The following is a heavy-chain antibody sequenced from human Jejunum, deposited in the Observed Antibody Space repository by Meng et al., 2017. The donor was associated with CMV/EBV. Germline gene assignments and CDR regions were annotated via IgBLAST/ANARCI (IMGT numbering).Heavy chain of an antibody. J-gene: IGHJ4*02. Sequence: QVQLVQSGPDVKKPGASVKVSCKASCYTFTNHGITWVRQAPGQGLEWMGWISLYNGNTNYAPKFQGRVTMTTDTSTSTAYMELRSLRNDDTAVYYCTKGRTVVVIPTGDFDSWGQGTLVTVSS. CDR2: ISLYNGNT. V-gene: IGHV1-18*01. CDR1: CYTFTNHG. CDR3: TKGRTVVVIPTGDFDS. D-gene: IGHD2-2*01.